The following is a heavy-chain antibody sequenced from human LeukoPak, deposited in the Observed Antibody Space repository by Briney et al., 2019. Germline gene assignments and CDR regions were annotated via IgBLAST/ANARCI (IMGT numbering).Heavy chain of an antibody. CDR2: ISSSSSYI. V-gene: IGHV3-21*01. D-gene: IGHD3-3*01. Sequence: GGSLRLSCAASGFTFSSYSMNWVRQAPGKGLEWVSSISSSSSYIYYADSVKGRFTISRDNAKNSLYLQMNSLRAEDTAVYYCASGGNTISYGAFDIWGQGTMVTVSS. CDR3: ASGGNTISYGAFDI. CDR1: GFTFSSYS. J-gene: IGHJ3*02.